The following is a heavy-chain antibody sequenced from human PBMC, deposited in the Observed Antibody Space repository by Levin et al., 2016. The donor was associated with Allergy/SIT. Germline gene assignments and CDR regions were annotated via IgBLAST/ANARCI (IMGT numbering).Heavy chain of an antibody. CDR2: ISSSSSYI. J-gene: IGHJ4*02. Sequence: GESLKISCAASGFTFSSYSMNWVRQAPGKGLEWVSSISSSSSYIYYADSVKGRFTISRDNAKNSLYLQMNSLRAEDTAVYYCARGPSFAIGKNYDVWGQGTLVTVSS. D-gene: IGHD1-7*01. CDR1: GFTFSSYS. CDR3: ARGPSFAIGKNYDV. V-gene: IGHV3-21*01.